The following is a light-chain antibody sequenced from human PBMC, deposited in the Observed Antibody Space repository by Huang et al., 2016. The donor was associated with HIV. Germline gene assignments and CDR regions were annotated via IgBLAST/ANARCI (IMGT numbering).Light chain of an antibody. J-gene: IGKJ1*01. CDR2: RTC. CDR3: HQYGSSKAT. Sequence: VLTQSPGSVSVSLGDRVTVSCRASQSVDGGYLAWYQQKAGQSPRLLVYRTCSRATGIPGRFSGSGSGTEFTLTISRLEPEDFGVYYCHQYGSSKATFGQGTKVDI. V-gene: IGKV3-20*01. CDR1: QSVDGGY.